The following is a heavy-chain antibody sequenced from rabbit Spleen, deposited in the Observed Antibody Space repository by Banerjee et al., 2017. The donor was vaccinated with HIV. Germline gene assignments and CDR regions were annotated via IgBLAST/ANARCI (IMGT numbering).Heavy chain of an antibody. D-gene: IGHD1-1*01. J-gene: IGHJ6*01. V-gene: IGHV1S45*01. Sequence: QEQLVESGGGLVQPGGSLKLSCKASGVSLSDKDVMCWVRQAPGKGLEWIACIDAGSSGFTYSASWAQGRFTISKTSSTTVTLQMTSLTAADTAIYFCARDTSSSFSSYGMDLWGPGTLVTVS. CDR2: IDAGSSGFT. CDR1: GVSLSDKDV. CDR3: ARDTSSSFSSYGMDL.